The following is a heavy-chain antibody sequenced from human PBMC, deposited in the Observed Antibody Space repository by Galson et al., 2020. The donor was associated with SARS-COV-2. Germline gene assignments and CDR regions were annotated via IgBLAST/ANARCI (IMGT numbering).Heavy chain of an antibody. D-gene: IGHD2-15*01. CDR2: ISANGLRT. CDR3: AKDSEPAKGPRGYYFGS. Sequence: GGSLRLSCAASGFPFNYYALTWVRQAPGKGLEWVSSISANGLRTYYTDPVRGRFTIARGNSMNILYLQMGSLRPADPALYYGAKDSEPAKGPRGYYFGSWGQGTLVTVSS. V-gene: IGHV3-23*01. J-gene: IGHJ4*02. CDR1: GFPFNYYA.